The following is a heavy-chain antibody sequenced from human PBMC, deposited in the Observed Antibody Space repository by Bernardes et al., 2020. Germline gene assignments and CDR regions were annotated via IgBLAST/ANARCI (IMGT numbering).Heavy chain of an antibody. D-gene: IGHD3-3*01. CDR2: ITPSGGST. CDR3: ARDGGDRITIFGVVEDACDI. V-gene: IGHV1-46*01. J-gene: IGHJ3*02. Sequence: ASVKVSCKASGYTFTSYYMHWVRQAPGQGLEWMGIITPSGGSTSYAQKFQGRVTMTRDTSTSTVYMELSSLRSEDTAVYYCARDGGDRITIFGVVEDACDIWGQGTMVTVSS. CDR1: GYTFTSYY.